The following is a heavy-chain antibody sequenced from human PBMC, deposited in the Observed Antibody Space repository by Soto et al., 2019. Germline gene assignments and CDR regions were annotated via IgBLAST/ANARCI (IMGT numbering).Heavy chain of an antibody. Sequence: QVRLVQSGAEVKKPGASVKVSCQVSGHTLNELFIHWVRQAPGRGLEWMGGFDPEDGGTTSAQKFQGRVTVIEDTSTDTAYLQLSSLTSEDTAIYYCATDEVVGYNLTYNYMDVWGKGTMVTVSS. CDR3: ATDEVVGYNLTYNYMDV. CDR1: GHTLNELF. CDR2: FDPEDGGT. J-gene: IGHJ6*03. V-gene: IGHV1-24*01. D-gene: IGHD1-20*01.